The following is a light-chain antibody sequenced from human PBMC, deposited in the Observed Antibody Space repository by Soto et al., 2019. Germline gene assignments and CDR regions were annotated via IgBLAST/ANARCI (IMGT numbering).Light chain of an antibody. CDR3: QQYNSYSQP. CDR2: KAS. J-gene: IGKJ1*01. Sequence: DIQMTQSPSTLSGSVGDRVTITCRASQSISSWLAWYQQKPGKAPKLLIYKASSLESGVPSRFSGSGSGTEFTLTVSSLQPDDFATYYCQQYNSYSQPFGQGTKVDIK. CDR1: QSISSW. V-gene: IGKV1-5*03.